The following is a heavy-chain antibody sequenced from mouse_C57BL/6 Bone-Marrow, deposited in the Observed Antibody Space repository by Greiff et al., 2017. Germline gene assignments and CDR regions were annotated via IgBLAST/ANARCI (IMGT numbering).Heavy chain of an antibody. CDR1: GYTFTEYT. J-gene: IGHJ2*01. CDR3: ARHEEGTYGNSYYFDY. V-gene: IGHV1-62-2*01. CDR2: FYPGSGSI. D-gene: IGHD2-1*01. Sequence: VQLQQSGAELVKPGASVKLSCKASGYTFTEYTIHWVKQRSGQGLEWIGWFYPGSGSIKYNEKFKDKATLTADKSSSTVYMELSRLTSEDSAVYFCARHEEGTYGNSYYFDYWGQGTTLTVSS.